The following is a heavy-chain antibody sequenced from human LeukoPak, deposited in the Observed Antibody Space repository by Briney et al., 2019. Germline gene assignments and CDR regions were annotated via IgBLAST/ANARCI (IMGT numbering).Heavy chain of an antibody. CDR1: GFTFSDYY. V-gene: IGHV3-11*01. CDR2: ISSSGSTI. Sequence: GGSLRLSCAASGFTFSDYYMSWIRQAPGKGLEWVSYISSSGSTIYYADSVKGRFTISRDNAKNCLYLQMNSLRAEDTALYYCAKGDYYGSGSSPAQFDYWGQGTLVTVSS. CDR3: AKGDYYGSGSSPAQFDY. D-gene: IGHD3-10*01. J-gene: IGHJ4*02.